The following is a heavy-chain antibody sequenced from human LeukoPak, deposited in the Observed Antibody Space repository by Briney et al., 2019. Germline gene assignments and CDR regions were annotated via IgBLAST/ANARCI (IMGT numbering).Heavy chain of an antibody. V-gene: IGHV4-61*01. D-gene: IGHD2-15*01. J-gene: IGHJ6*02. Sequence: PSETLSLTCTVSGGSVSSGTYYWSWIRQPPGKGLEWIGYVYYSGSTKYNPSLKSRVTISVDTSKNQFSLRLTSVTAADTAVYYCAREGGEGGGYNYYYGMDVWGQGTTVTVSS. CDR2: VYYSGST. CDR1: GGSVSSGTYY. CDR3: AREGGEGGGYNYYYGMDV.